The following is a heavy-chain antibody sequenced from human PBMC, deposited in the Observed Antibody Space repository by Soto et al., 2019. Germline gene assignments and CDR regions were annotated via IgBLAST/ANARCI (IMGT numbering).Heavy chain of an antibody. CDR3: ARDLFTVAGTYYYYGMDV. D-gene: IGHD6-19*01. CDR1: GFTFSSYE. J-gene: IGHJ6*02. Sequence: GGSLRLSCAASGFTFSSYEMNWVRQAPGKGLEWVSYISSSGSTIYYADSVKGRFTISRDNAKNSLYLQMNSLRAEDTAVYYCARDLFTVAGTYYYYGMDVWGQGTTVTVSS. CDR2: ISSSGSTI. V-gene: IGHV3-48*03.